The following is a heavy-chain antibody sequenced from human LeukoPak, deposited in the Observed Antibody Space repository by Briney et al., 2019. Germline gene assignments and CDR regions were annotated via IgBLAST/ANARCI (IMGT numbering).Heavy chain of an antibody. J-gene: IGHJ4*02. V-gene: IGHV3-74*01. CDR3: VRDFRSADY. Sequence: PGGSLRLSCAVSGFTFRTYWMHWVRQVPGEGLVWVSRINEDGSITNYADSVKGRFTISRDDAKNMMFLQMNSLRADDTAVYYCVRDFRSADYWGQGILVTVSS. CDR1: GFTFRTYW. CDR2: INEDGSIT.